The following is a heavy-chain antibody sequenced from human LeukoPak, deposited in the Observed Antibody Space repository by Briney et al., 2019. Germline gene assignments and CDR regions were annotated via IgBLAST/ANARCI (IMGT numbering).Heavy chain of an antibody. V-gene: IGHV3-23*01. CDR2: LSGSGGST. J-gene: IGHJ4*02. CDR1: GFTFSSYA. CDR3: ASLESIAAAGRFDY. D-gene: IGHD6-13*01. Sequence: GGSLRLSCAASGFTFSSYAMSWVRQAPGKGLEWVSALSGSGGSTYYADSVKGRFTISRDNSKNTLYLQMNSLRAEDTAVYYCASLESIAAAGRFDYWGQGTLVTVSS.